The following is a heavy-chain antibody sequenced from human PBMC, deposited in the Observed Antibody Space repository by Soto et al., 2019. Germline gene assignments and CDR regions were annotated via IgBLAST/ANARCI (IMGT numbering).Heavy chain of an antibody. CDR2: IYYSGST. Sequence: SETLSLTCTVSGGSISSYYWSWIRQPPGKGLEWIGYIYYSGSTNYNPSLKSRVTISVDTSKNQFSLKLSSVTAADTAVYYCARDRGPDMVRGDNWFDPWRQGTLVTVSS. V-gene: IGHV4-59*01. J-gene: IGHJ5*02. CDR1: GGSISSYY. CDR3: ARDRGPDMVRGDNWFDP. D-gene: IGHD3-10*01.